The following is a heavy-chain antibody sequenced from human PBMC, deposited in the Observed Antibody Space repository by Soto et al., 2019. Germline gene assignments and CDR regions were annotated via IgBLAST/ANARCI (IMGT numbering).Heavy chain of an antibody. CDR2: IYHTGTT. Sequence: SESLYLNCGVSGASVSSRNWWGCVRQSPAKGLEWIGEIYHTGTTNYNPSLKSRVTLSVDKSKNQFSLTLTSVTAADTAVYYCVKRSIVPLNWFDPWGQGTLVTVSS. CDR3: VKRSIVPLNWFDP. J-gene: IGHJ5*02. CDR1: GASVSSRNW. D-gene: IGHD2-8*01. V-gene: IGHV4-4*02.